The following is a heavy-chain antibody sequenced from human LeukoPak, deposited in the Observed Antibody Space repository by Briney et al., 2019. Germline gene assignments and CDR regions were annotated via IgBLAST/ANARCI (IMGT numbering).Heavy chain of an antibody. CDR2: FSGSGDGT. Sequence: GGSLRLSCAASGFTFTSYAMSWVRQAPGKGPEWVSTFSGSGDGTFYADSVKGRFTISRDTSKSTLYLQMNSLRAEDTALYFCAKDLLSSQRGLVGIFDYWGQGTLVTVSS. CDR3: AKDLLSSQRGLVGIFDY. V-gene: IGHV3-23*01. J-gene: IGHJ4*02. CDR1: GFTFTSYA. D-gene: IGHD3-16*02.